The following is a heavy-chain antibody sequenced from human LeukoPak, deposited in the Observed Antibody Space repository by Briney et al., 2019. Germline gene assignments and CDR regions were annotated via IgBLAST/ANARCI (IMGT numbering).Heavy chain of an antibody. CDR2: ISGSGGST. CDR3: AKVDDYYDSSGYYYGY. V-gene: IGHV3-23*01. J-gene: IGHJ4*02. D-gene: IGHD3-22*01. CDR1: GFTFSSYA. Sequence: GGSLRLSCGASGFTFSSYAMSWVRQAPGKGLEWVSAISGSGGSTDYADSVKGRFTISRDNSKNTLYLQMNSLRAEDTAVYYCAKVDDYYDSSGYYYGYWGQGTLVTVSS.